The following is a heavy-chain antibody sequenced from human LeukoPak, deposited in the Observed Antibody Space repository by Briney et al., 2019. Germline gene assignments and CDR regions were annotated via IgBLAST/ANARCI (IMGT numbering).Heavy chain of an antibody. J-gene: IGHJ4*02. D-gene: IGHD3-10*01. V-gene: IGHV4-59*01. Sequence: SETLSLTCTVSGGSISSYYWSWIRQPPGKGLEWIGYIYYSGSTNYNPSLKSRVTTSVDTSKNQFSLKLSSVTAADTAVYYCARGNYYYDYWGQGTLVTVSS. CDR3: ARGNYYYDY. CDR1: GGSISSYY. CDR2: IYYSGST.